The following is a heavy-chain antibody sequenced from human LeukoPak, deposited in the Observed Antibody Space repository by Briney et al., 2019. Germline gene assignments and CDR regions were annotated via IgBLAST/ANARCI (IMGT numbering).Heavy chain of an antibody. D-gene: IGHD3-10*01. CDR2: ISSSSSYI. CDR3: ATGSGSYLDYFDY. V-gene: IGHV3-21*01. J-gene: IGHJ4*02. Sequence: PGGSLRLSCAASGFTFSSYSMNWFRQAPGKGLEWVSSISSSSSYIYYADSVKGRFTISRDNAKNSLYLQMNSLRAEDTAVYYCATGSGSYLDYFDYWGQGTLVTVSS. CDR1: GFTFSSYS.